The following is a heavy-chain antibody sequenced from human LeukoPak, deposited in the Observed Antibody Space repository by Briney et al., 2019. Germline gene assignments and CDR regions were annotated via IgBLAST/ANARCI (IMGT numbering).Heavy chain of an antibody. V-gene: IGHV3-33*06. J-gene: IGHJ4*02. CDR1: GFTYSHYG. CDR3: AKDAQRGFDYSNSLEY. CDR2: IWSDATEK. Sequence: GGSLRLSCAASGFTYSHYGMHWVRQAPGKGLEWVAVIWSDATEKYYGDAVKGRFTISRDNSRDTLYLQMNSLRVEDTAVYYCAKDAQRGFDYSNSLEYWGQGTLVTVSS. D-gene: IGHD4-11*01.